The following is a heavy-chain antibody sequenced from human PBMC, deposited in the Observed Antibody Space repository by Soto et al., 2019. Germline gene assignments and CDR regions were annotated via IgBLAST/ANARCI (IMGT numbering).Heavy chain of an antibody. D-gene: IGHD6-13*01. CDR3: ARDWSGAAGTHYYYYGMDV. CDR1: GGSISSGGYY. J-gene: IGHJ6*02. CDR2: IYYSGST. V-gene: IGHV4-31*11. Sequence: LSLTCAVYGGSISSGGYYWSWIRQHPGKGLEWIGYIYYSGSTNYNPSLKSRVTISVDTSKNQFSLKLSSVTAADTAVYYCARDWSGAAGTHYYYYGMDVWGQGTTVTVSS.